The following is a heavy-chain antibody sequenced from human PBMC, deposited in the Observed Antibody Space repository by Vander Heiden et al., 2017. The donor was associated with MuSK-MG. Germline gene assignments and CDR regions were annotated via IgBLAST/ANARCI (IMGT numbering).Heavy chain of an antibody. Sequence: QVQLVQSGAEVKKPGASVKVSCKASGYTFTSYYMHCVRPAPGQGLEWMEIINPSGGSTSYAQKFQGRVTMTRDTSTSTVYMELSSLRSEDTAVYYCARGRYCSSTSCQTYYYYYYMDVWGKGTTVTVSS. V-gene: IGHV1-46*01. CDR3: ARGRYCSSTSCQTYYYYYYMDV. CDR1: GYTFTSYY. CDR2: INPSGGST. D-gene: IGHD2-2*01. J-gene: IGHJ6*03.